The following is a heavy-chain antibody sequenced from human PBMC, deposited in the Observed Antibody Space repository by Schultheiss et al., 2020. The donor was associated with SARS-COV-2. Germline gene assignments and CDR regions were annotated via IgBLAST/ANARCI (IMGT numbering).Heavy chain of an antibody. J-gene: IGHJ4*02. D-gene: IGHD2-15*01. CDR1: GFSFSDAW. Sequence: GGSLRLSCAASGFSFSDAWLNWVRQAPGKGLEWVSSISSSSSYIYYADSVKGRFTISRDNAKNSLYLQMNSLRAEDTAVYYCAREPISCSGGSCYSGGVDYWGQGTLVTVSS. CDR3: AREPISCSGGSCYSGGVDY. CDR2: ISSSSSYI. V-gene: IGHV3-21*01.